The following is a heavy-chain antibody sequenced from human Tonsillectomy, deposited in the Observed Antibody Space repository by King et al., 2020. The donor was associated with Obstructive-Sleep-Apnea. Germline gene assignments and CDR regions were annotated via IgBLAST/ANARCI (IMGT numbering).Heavy chain of an antibody. J-gene: IGHJ4*02. V-gene: IGHV4-59*01. CDR1: GVSISPYY. D-gene: IGHD3-10*01. Sequence: VQLQESGPGLVKPSETLSLTCTVSGVSISPYYWSWIRQPPVKGLEWIGYIYYSGSTNYNPSLKSRVTISVDTSKNQFSLKLSSVTAADTAVYYCAGGSGSFLTVDYWGQGTLVTVSS. CDR3: AGGSGSFLTVDY. CDR2: IYYSGST.